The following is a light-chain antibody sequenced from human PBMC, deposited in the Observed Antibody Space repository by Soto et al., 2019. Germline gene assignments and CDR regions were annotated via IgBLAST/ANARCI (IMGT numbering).Light chain of an antibody. CDR2: GAS. J-gene: IGKJ1*01. Sequence: EIVLTQSPGTLSLSPGARATLSCRASQSLRSSYLAWYQGKPGQAPRLLIYGASSRATGIPDRFSGSGSGTDFNLTISRLEPEDFAMYYCQHYGSSPRTFGQGTKVHI. V-gene: IGKV3-20*01. CDR1: QSLRSSY. CDR3: QHYGSSPRT.